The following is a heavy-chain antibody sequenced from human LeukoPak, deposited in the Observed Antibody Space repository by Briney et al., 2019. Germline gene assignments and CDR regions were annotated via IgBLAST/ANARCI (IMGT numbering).Heavy chain of an antibody. CDR3: ASIPGD. D-gene: IGHD7-27*01. Sequence: GGXXXXSCAAXGFTFSSYWMHWVRQAPGKGLVWVSRINSDGSSTTYAGSVKGRFTISRDNAKNTLYLQMNSLRAEDTAVYYCASIPGDWGQGTLVSVSS. CDR2: INSDGSST. J-gene: IGHJ4*02. CDR1: GFTFSSYW. V-gene: IGHV3-74*01.